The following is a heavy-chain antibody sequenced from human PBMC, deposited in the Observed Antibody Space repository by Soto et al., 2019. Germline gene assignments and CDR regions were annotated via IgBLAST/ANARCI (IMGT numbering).Heavy chain of an antibody. J-gene: IGHJ6*02. CDR2: IKSKTDGGTT. D-gene: IGHD5-18*01. CDR1: GFTFSNAW. V-gene: IGHV3-15*01. Sequence: GGSLRLSCAASGFTFSNAWMSWVRQAPGKGLEWVGRIKSKTDGGTTDYAAPVKGRFTISRDDSKNTLYLQMNSLKTEDTAVYYCTTISYSYGYALYYYYYGMDVWGQGTTVTVSS. CDR3: TTISYSYGYALYYYYYGMDV.